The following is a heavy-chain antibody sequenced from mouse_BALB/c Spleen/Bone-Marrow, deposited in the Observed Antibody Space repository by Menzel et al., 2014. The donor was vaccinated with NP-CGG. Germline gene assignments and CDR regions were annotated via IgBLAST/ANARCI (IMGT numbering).Heavy chain of an antibody. CDR1: GFDFSRYW. CDR3: ARGDRAWFVY. CDR2: INPDSSTI. D-gene: IGHD3-3*01. V-gene: IGHV4-1*02. J-gene: IGHJ3*01. Sequence: EVKLVESGGGLVQPGGSLKLSCAASGFDFSRYWMSWVRQAPGKGLEWIGEINPDSSTINYTPSLKDKFIISRDNAKNTLYLQMSKVRSEDTALYYCARGDRAWFVYWGQGTLVTVSA.